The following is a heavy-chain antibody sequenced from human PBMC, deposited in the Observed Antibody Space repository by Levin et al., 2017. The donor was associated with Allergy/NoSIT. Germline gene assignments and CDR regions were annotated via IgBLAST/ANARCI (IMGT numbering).Heavy chain of an antibody. CDR1: GNSFVNYW. Sequence: GESLKISCKGSGNSFVNYWIAWVRQMPGKGPEWMGIISPAISDIRYSPSFQGQVTISVDRSISTAFLQWTSLKASDSAIYYCASPGEECSSTACFAKPLEIWGQGTLVTVS. J-gene: IGHJ3*02. D-gene: IGHD2-2*01. CDR2: ISPAISDI. V-gene: IGHV5-51*01. CDR3: ASPGEECSSTACFAKPLEI.